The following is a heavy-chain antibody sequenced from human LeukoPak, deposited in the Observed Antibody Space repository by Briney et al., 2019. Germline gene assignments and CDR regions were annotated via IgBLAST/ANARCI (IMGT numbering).Heavy chain of an antibody. CDR2: ISSSGSTI. D-gene: IGHD3-10*01. V-gene: IGHV3-48*04. CDR3: AHYGSGMYYYMDV. J-gene: IGHJ6*03. Sequence: GGSLRLSCAASGFTFSSYGMHWVRQAPGKGLEWVSYISSSGSTIYYADSVKGRFTISRDNAKNSLYLQMNSLRAEDTAVYYCAHYGSGMYYYMDVWGKGTTVTISS. CDR1: GFTFSSYG.